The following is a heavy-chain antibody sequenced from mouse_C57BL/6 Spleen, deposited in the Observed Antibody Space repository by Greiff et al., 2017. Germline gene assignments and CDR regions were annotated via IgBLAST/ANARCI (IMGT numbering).Heavy chain of an antibody. Sequence: QVQLQQPGAELVRPGSSVKLSCKASGYTITSYWMHWVKQRPIQGLEWIGNIDPSDSETHYNQKFKDKATLTVDKSSSTAYMQLSSLTSEDSAVYYCARNGIYYGSSYAYFDVWGTGTTVTVSS. CDR3: ARNGIYYGSSYAYFDV. CDR2: IDPSDSET. J-gene: IGHJ1*03. D-gene: IGHD1-1*01. CDR1: GYTITSYW. V-gene: IGHV1-52*01.